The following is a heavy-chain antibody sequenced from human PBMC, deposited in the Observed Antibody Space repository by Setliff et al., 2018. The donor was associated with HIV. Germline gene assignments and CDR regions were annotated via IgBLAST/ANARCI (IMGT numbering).Heavy chain of an antibody. J-gene: IGHJ4*02. CDR3: AGEAVDDYARYSDY. CDR2: VNTSGST. D-gene: IGHD4-17*01. CDR1: GGSVSNYY. Sequence: SETLSLTCTVSGGSVSNYYWTWIRQSAGKGLEWIGHVNTSGSTKYNPSLKSRVTMSVDTSKNQFSLKLSSVTAADTAVYYCAGEAVDDYARYSDYWGQGSLVTVSS. V-gene: IGHV4-4*07.